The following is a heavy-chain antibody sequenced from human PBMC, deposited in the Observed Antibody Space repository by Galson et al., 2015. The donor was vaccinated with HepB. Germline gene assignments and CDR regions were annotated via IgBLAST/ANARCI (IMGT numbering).Heavy chain of an antibody. CDR2: IYYSGST. CDR1: GGSISSSSYY. V-gene: IGHV4-39*01. CDR3: ARLVRGYYDSSGYYLSYYGMDV. D-gene: IGHD3-22*01. J-gene: IGHJ6*02. Sequence: ETLSLSCTVSGGSISSSSYYWGWIRQPPGKGLEWIGSIYYSGSTYYNPSLKSRVTISVDTSKNQFSLKLSSVAAADTAVYYCARLVRGYYDSSGYYLSYYGMDVWGQGTTVTVSS.